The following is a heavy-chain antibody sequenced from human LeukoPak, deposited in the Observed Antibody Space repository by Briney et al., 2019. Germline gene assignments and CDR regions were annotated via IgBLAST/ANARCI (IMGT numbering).Heavy chain of an antibody. J-gene: IGHJ4*02. CDR2: INPDGNKK. V-gene: IGHV3-7*01. Sequence: RGSLRLSCAVSGLTFSSSWMDWVRQAPGKGLEWVASINPDGNKKYSADSVKGRFTISRDNAENSLYLQMNSLRVEDTAFYYCARDLAYSRLDYWGQGMLVTVSS. CDR1: GLTFSSSW. D-gene: IGHD5-18*01. CDR3: ARDLAYSRLDY.